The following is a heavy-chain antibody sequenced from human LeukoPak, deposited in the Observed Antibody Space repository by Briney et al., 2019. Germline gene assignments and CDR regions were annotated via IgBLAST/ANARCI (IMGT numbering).Heavy chain of an antibody. CDR3: ARDTNWQRDY. Sequence: ASVKVSCKASGYTFTSFGIAWVRQAPGQGLEWVGWISTSSDQRRYAHMLQDRVTMTTDTSTSTAYMELRSLRSDDAGVYYCARDTNWQRDYWGLGTLVTVSS. CDR1: GYTFTSFG. CDR2: ISTSSDQR. J-gene: IGHJ4*02. D-gene: IGHD6-25*01. V-gene: IGHV1-18*01.